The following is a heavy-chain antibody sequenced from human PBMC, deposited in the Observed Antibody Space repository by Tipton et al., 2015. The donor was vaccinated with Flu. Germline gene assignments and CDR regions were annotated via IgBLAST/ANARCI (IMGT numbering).Heavy chain of an antibody. J-gene: IGHJ4*02. Sequence: SLRLSCAVSGFTVSPYYMSWVRQAPGKGLAWVSAIHGVDSTYYADSVKGRFTISRDNSKNTLYLQMNTLSPEDTAVYFCARGTSVTNFFDYWGQGTLVTVSS. CDR3: ARGTSVTNFFDY. V-gene: IGHV3-66*01. CDR1: GFTVSPYY. D-gene: IGHD4-17*01. CDR2: IHGVDST.